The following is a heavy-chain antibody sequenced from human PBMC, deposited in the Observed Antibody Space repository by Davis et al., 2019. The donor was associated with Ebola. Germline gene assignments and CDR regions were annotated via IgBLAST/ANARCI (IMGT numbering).Heavy chain of an antibody. CDR3: ARETLARWLVLPFDY. Sequence: PSETLSLTCTVSGGSISSSSYYWGWIRQPPGKGLEWIGSIYYSGSTYYNPSLKSRVTISVDTSKNQFSLKLSSVTAADTAVYYCARETLARWLVLPFDYWGQGTLVTVSS. V-gene: IGHV4-39*07. CDR1: GGSISSSSYY. D-gene: IGHD6-19*01. CDR2: IYYSGST. J-gene: IGHJ4*02.